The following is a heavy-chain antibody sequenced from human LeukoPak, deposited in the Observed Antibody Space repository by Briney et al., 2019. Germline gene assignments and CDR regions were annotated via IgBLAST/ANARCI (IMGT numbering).Heavy chain of an antibody. CDR3: AKDLEDSGSSPYNWFDP. V-gene: IGHV3-7*01. Sequence: GGSLRLSCVASGFTFSSYWMSWVRQAPGKGLEWVANIKHYGSEKYYVDSVKGRFTISRDNSKNTLYLQMNSLRAEDTAVYYCAKDLEDSGSSPYNWFDPWGQGTLVTVSS. D-gene: IGHD1-26*01. J-gene: IGHJ5*02. CDR2: IKHYGSEK. CDR1: GFTFSSYW.